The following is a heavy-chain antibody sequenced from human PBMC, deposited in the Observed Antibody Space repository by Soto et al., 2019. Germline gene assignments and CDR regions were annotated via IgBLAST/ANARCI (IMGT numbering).Heavy chain of an antibody. Sequence: PSETLSLTCTVSGGSISSGGYYWSWIRQHPGKGLEWIGYIYYSGSTYYNPSLKSRVTISVDTSKNQFSLKLSSVTAADTAVYFFARVYGREITFGGFIVGNFDSWGQETLVTVPS. CDR2: IYYSGST. CDR3: ARVYGREITFGGFIVGNFDS. J-gene: IGHJ4*02. V-gene: IGHV4-31*03. D-gene: IGHD3-16*02. CDR1: GGSISSGGYY.